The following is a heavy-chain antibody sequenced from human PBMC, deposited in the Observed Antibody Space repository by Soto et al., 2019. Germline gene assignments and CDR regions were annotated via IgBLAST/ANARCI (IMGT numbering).Heavy chain of an antibody. CDR2: IYYSGST. D-gene: IGHD6-19*01. Sequence: SETLSLTCTVSGGSISSGDYYWSWIRQPPGKGLEWIGYIYYSGSTYYNPSPKSRVTISVDTSKNQFSLKLSSVTAADTAVYYCASRPGIAVAGTHWFDPWGQGTLVTVSS. CDR3: ASRPGIAVAGTHWFDP. V-gene: IGHV4-30-4*01. CDR1: GGSISSGDYY. J-gene: IGHJ5*02.